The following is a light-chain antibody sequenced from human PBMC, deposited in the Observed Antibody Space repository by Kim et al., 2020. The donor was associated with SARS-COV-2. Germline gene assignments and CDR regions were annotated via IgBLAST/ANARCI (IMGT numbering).Light chain of an antibody. CDR2: ANN. Sequence: GEVVTIPCSRSSGTIASKYVQWYQQRPGSAPTTVIQANNQRPSGVPDRFSGSIDSSSSSASLTISGLRTEDEADYYCQSYDSTNVVFGGGTQLTVL. V-gene: IGLV6-57*03. J-gene: IGLJ3*02. CDR1: SGTIASKY. CDR3: QSYDSTNVV.